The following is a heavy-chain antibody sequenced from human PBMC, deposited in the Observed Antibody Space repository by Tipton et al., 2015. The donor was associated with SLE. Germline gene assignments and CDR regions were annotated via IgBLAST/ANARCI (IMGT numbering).Heavy chain of an antibody. CDR2: IIPIFGTA. J-gene: IGHJ6*03. V-gene: IGHV1-69*01. CDR1: GGTFSNYG. CDR3: AKSSGVFAYYYMDV. D-gene: IGHD3-10*01. Sequence: QVQLVQSGAEVKKPGSSVKVSCKASGGTFSNYGISWVRQAPGQGLEWMGGIIPIFGTANSAQKFQGRVTITTDESTSTAYMELSSLRSEDTAVYYCAKSSGVFAYYYMDVWGKGTTVTVSS.